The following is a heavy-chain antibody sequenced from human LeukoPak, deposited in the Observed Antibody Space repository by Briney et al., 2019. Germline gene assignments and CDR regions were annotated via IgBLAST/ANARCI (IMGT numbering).Heavy chain of an antibody. Sequence: WASLSLACTLSAPSISSYYRSCIRQPAGEGREWVGCIYTSGSTNYNPSLMGPATMSSDTSKNHPSLQLICVPPTHTALYYCARDSNDFWSSYYYSYFDYWGEGTLDSV. J-gene: IGHJ4*02. CDR2: IYTSGST. D-gene: IGHD3-3*01. CDR3: ARDSNDFWSSYYYSYFDY. CDR1: APSISSYY. V-gene: IGHV4-4*07.